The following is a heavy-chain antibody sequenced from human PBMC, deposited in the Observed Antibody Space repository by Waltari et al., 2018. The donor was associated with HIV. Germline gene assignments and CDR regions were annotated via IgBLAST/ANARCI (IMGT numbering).Heavy chain of an antibody. Sequence: EVQLVESGGGLVKPGGSLGLSCAASGFTFSSYSMNWVRRAPGKGLEWVSSISSGSTYVYYADSLRGRFTTSRDDAQNSLYLQMNSLKAEDTAVYYCARDLTVTTTAFFDYWGQGTLVTVSS. D-gene: IGHD4-17*01. CDR2: ISSGSTYV. J-gene: IGHJ4*02. CDR1: GFTFSSYS. V-gene: IGHV3-21*02. CDR3: ARDLTVTTTAFFDY.